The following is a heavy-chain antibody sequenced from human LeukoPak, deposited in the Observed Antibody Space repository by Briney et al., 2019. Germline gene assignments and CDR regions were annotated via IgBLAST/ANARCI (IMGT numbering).Heavy chain of an antibody. CDR1: GYTFTNYD. Sequence: ASVKVSCKASGYTFTNYDINWVRQATGQGLEWMGWMNPNSGNTGYAQKFQGRVTMTRNTSISTAYMELSSLRSEDTAVYYCARGLVNVVVTAILLSWDDAFDIWGQGTMVTVSS. D-gene: IGHD2-21*02. J-gene: IGHJ3*02. CDR3: ARGLVNVVVTAILLSWDDAFDI. CDR2: MNPNSGNT. V-gene: IGHV1-8*01.